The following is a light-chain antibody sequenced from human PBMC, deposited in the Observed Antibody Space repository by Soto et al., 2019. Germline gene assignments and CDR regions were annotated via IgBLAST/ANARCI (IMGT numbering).Light chain of an antibody. CDR3: SSDAGTSSYL. CDR2: DVS. V-gene: IGLV2-14*01. CDR1: SSDIDNYNY. Sequence: QSVLTQPASVSGSPGQSITISCTGTSSDIDNYNYVSWYQQHPGKAPKLMIYDVSSRPSGVSDRFSGSKAGNTASLTISGLQAEDEADYFCSSDAGTSSYLFGTGTKVTVL. J-gene: IGLJ1*01.